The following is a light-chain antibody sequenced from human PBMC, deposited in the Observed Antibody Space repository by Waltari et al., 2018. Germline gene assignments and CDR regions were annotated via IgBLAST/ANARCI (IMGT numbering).Light chain of an antibody. J-gene: IGLJ3*02. Sequence: QSALTQSASVSGSPGQSITISCTGTRSDFAVFYYVSWYQQHPGKAPQLMIYDVSKRPSGVSNRFSGSKSGNTASLTISGLQAEDEADYYCSSYTSTWVFGGGTKLTVL. V-gene: IGLV2-14*01. CDR2: DVS. CDR1: RSDFAVFYY. CDR3: SSYTSTWV.